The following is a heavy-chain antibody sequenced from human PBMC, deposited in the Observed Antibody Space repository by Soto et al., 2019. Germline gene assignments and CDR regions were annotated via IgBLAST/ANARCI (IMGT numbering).Heavy chain of an antibody. CDR2: IYHSGSI. CDR1: GGSFSDYY. V-gene: IGHV4-34*01. Sequence: PSETLSLTCAVYGGSFSDYYWSWIRQPPGKGLEWIGEIYHSGSINYNPSLKSRLTISVVTSKKQFSLRLSSVTAADTAVYYCARRVTISYYMDVWGKGTTVTVSS. D-gene: IGHD1-1*01. J-gene: IGHJ6*03. CDR3: ARRVTISYYMDV.